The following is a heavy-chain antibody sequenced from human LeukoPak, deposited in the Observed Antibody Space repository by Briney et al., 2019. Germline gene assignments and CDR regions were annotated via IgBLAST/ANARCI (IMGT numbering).Heavy chain of an antibody. V-gene: IGHV3-48*03. CDR2: ISSSGSTI. D-gene: IGHD3-10*01. Sequence: GGSLRLSCAASGFTFSSYEMNWVRQAPGKGLEWVSYISSSGSTIYYADSVKGRFTISRDNAKNSLYLQMNSLRAEDTAVYNCAKDLGNNMVRGVHFWGQGALVTVSS. J-gene: IGHJ4*02. CDR3: AKDLGNNMVRGVHF. CDR1: GFTFSSYE.